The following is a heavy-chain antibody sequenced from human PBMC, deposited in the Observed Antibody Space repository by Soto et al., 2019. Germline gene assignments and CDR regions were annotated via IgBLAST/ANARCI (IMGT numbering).Heavy chain of an antibody. D-gene: IGHD2-8*02. Sequence: HEHLVQSGAEVKRPGASLKVSCKASGYSFTGYYIHWVRQAPGQGLEWMGWINPDSGATNYAQNFVGRVTLTSDTSISTASMDLTSLTSDDTAVYYCARGDYGTGGYPFPYFDYWGQGTLVIVSS. V-gene: IGHV1-2*02. CDR1: GYSFTGYY. CDR3: ARGDYGTGGYPFPYFDY. J-gene: IGHJ4*02. CDR2: INPDSGAT.